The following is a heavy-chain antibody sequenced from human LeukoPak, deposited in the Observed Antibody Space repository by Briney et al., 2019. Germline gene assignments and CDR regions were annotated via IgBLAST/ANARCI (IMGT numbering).Heavy chain of an antibody. CDR1: GFTFSSYA. D-gene: IGHD6-13*01. CDR3: AKRGIAAAASFDY. V-gene: IGHV3-21*01. J-gene: IGHJ4*02. CDR2: ISSSGTYI. Sequence: GGSLRLSCAASGFTFSSYAMSWVRQAPGKGLEWVSAISSSGTYIYYADSLKGRFTISRDNAKNSLFLQMNSLRAEDTAVYYCAKRGIAAAASFDYWGQGTLVTVSS.